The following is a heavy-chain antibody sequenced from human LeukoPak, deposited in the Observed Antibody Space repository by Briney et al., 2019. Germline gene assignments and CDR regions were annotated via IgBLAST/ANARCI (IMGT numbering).Heavy chain of an antibody. CDR2: IYYSGST. J-gene: IGHJ4*02. CDR1: GGSIGSGGYY. CDR3: ARVRATITDFDY. V-gene: IGHV4-31*03. Sequence: SETLSLTCTVSGGSIGSGGYYWSWIRQHPGKGLEWIGYIYYSGSTYYSPSLKSRVTISVDTSKNQFSLKLSSVTAADTAVYYCARVRATITDFDYWGQGTLVTVSS. D-gene: IGHD5-24*01.